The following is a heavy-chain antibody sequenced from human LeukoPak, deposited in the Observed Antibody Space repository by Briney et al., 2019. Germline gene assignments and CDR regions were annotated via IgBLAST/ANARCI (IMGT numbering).Heavy chain of an antibody. Sequence: PGGSLRLSCAASGFTFRSNGMHWVRQAPGKGLEWVAVIWYDGSNKYYADSVKGRFTISRDNSKNTLYLQMNSLRAEDTAVYYCAKDQGYSYGYGAFDIWGQGTMVTVSS. D-gene: IGHD5-18*01. CDR1: GFTFRSNG. J-gene: IGHJ3*02. CDR2: IWYDGSNK. V-gene: IGHV3-30*02. CDR3: AKDQGYSYGYGAFDI.